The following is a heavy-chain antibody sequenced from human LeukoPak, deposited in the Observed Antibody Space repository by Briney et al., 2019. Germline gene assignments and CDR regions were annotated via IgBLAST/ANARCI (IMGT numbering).Heavy chain of an antibody. CDR1: GFTFSSYS. CDR2: ISSSSSYI. J-gene: IGHJ4*02. V-gene: IGHV3-21*01. D-gene: IGHD1-26*01. Sequence: PGGSLRLSCAASGFTFSSYSMNWVRQAPGKGLEWVSSISSSSSYIYYADSVKGRFISSRDNTKNSLYLQMNSLRAGDTAIYYCARDLRIVSGSYLDYWGQGTLVTVSS. CDR3: ARDLRIVSGSYLDY.